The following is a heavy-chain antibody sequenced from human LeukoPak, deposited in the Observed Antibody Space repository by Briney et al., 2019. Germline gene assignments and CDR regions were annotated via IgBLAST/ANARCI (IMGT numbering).Heavy chain of an antibody. V-gene: IGHV4-59*12. Sequence: SETLSLTCTVSGGSISSYYWSWIRQPPGKGLEWIGSIYYSGSTYYNPSLKSRVTISVDTSKNQFSLKLSSVTAADTAVYYCARAHSQDDAFDIWGQGTMVTVSS. CDR1: GGSISSYY. CDR2: IYYSGST. CDR3: ARAHSQDDAFDI. J-gene: IGHJ3*02.